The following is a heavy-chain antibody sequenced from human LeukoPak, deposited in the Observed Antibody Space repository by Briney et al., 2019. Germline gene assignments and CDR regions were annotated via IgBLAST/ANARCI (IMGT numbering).Heavy chain of an antibody. V-gene: IGHV4-30-2*01. CDR3: ARAPGVDTAITDY. Sequence: PSETLSLTCAVSGGSISSGGYSWSWIRQPPGKGLEWIGYIYHSGSTYYNPSLKSRVTISVDRSKNQFSLRLSSVTAADTAVYYCARAPGVDTAITDYWGQGTLVTVSS. CDR1: GGSISSGGYS. J-gene: IGHJ4*02. CDR2: IYHSGST. D-gene: IGHD5-18*01.